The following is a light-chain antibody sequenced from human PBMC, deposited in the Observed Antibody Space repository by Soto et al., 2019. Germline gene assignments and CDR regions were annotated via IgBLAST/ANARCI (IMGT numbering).Light chain of an antibody. CDR1: QDVSRS. CDR2: AAS. V-gene: IGKV1-9*01. J-gene: IGKJ1*01. Sequence: DTQLTQSPSFLSASVGDRVTITCRASQDVSRSVGWYQQKPGKAPKLLISAASTLHSGVPSRFSGSGSGTDFALTISSLQPEDFATYFCQQSYNPPRTFGQGT. CDR3: QQSYNPPRT.